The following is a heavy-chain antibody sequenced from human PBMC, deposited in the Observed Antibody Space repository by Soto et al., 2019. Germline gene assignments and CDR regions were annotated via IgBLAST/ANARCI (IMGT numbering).Heavy chain of an antibody. D-gene: IGHD1-1*01. J-gene: IGHJ5*02. CDR1: GASISGFY. V-gene: IGHV4-4*07. CDR2: IYATGTT. CDR3: VRDGTKTLRDWFDP. Sequence: SETLSLTCTVSGASISGFYWSWIRKSAGKGLEWSGRIYATGTTDYNPSLKSRVMMSVDTSKKQFSLKLRSVTAADTAVYYCVRDGTKTLRDWFDPWGQGISVTVSS.